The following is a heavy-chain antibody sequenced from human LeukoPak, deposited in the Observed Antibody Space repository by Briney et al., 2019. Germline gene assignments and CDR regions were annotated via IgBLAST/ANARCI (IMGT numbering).Heavy chain of an antibody. CDR2: IYHSGST. V-gene: IGHV4-30-2*01. D-gene: IGHD3-10*01. CDR1: GGSISSGGYC. J-gene: IGHJ4*02. CDR3: AREVLGELFFDY. Sequence: SETLSLTRAVSGGSISSGGYCWSWTRQPPGKGLEWIRYIYHSGSTYYNPSLKSRVTMSVDRSKNQFSLKLSSVTAADTAVYYCAREVLGELFFDYWGQGTLVTVSS.